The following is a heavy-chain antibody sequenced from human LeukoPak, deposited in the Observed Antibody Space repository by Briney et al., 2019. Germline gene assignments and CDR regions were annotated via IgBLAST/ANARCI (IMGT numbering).Heavy chain of an antibody. Sequence: PGRSLRLSCAASGFTFSSYAMHWVRQAPGKGLEWVAVVSYDGSNKYYADSVKGRFTISRDNPKNTLYLQMDSLRGEDTAVYYCAKDLRTIVAVAGTLDSWGQGTLVTVSS. D-gene: IGHD6-19*01. V-gene: IGHV3-30*18. J-gene: IGHJ4*02. CDR3: AKDLRTIVAVAGTLDS. CDR2: VSYDGSNK. CDR1: GFTFSSYA.